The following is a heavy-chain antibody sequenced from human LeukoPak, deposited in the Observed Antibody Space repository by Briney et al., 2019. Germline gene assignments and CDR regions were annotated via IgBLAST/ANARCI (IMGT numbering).Heavy chain of an antibody. CDR2: IIPIFGTA. J-gene: IGHJ4*02. V-gene: IGHV1-69*13. CDR1: GGTFSSYA. Sequence: SVKVSCKASGGTFSSYAISWVRQAPGQGLEWMGGIIPIFGTANYAQKFQGRVTITADESTSTAYMELSSLRSEDTAVYYCARIGSGWPSNFDYWGQGTLVTVSS. D-gene: IGHD6-19*01. CDR3: ARIGSGWPSNFDY.